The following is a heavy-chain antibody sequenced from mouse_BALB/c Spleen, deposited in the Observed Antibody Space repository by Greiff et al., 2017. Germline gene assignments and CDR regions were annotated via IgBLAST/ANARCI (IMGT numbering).Heavy chain of an antibody. CDR3: ARRRQLGLRCYAMDY. Sequence: QVQLQQSGAELMKPGASVKISCKATGYTFSSYWIEWVKQRPGHGLEWIGEILPGSGSTNYNEKFKGKATFTADTSSNTAYMQLSSLTSEDSAVYYCARRRQLGLRCYAMDYWGQGTSVTVSS. CDR1: GYTFSSYW. CDR2: ILPGSGST. J-gene: IGHJ4*01. V-gene: IGHV1-9*01. D-gene: IGHD3-2*01.